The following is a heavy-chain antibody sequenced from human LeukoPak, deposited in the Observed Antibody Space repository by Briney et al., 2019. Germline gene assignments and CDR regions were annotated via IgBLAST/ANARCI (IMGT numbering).Heavy chain of an antibody. D-gene: IGHD3-10*01. V-gene: IGHV3-21*01. CDR3: ASFTMVRGALFDY. Sequence: GGSLRLSCAASGFSFSDSAMSWVRQAPGKGLEWASSISSSSSYIYYADSVKGRFTISRDNAKNSLYLQMNSLRAEDTAVYYCASFTMVRGALFDYWAREPWSPSPQ. CDR2: ISSSSSYI. CDR1: GFSFSDSA. J-gene: IGHJ4*02.